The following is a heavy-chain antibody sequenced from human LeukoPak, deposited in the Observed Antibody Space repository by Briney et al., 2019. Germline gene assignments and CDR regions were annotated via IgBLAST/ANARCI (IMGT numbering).Heavy chain of an antibody. CDR2: THYSGST. V-gene: IGHV4-59*08. Sequence: SETLSLTCTVSGASITNSYWGWIRQPPGKGLEWIGFTHYSGSTSSNPSLKSRVAMSVDTSKNQFSLRVTPVTAADTAVYYCARLYPLVSISTYHYHPLDVWGQGTTVTVS. CDR1: GASITNSY. D-gene: IGHD2-8*02. CDR3: ARLYPLVSISTYHYHPLDV. J-gene: IGHJ6*02.